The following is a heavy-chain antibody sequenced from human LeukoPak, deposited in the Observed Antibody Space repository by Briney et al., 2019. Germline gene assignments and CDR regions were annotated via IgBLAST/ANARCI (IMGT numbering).Heavy chain of an antibody. Sequence: SVKVSCKASGDTFNSYAVAWVRQAPGQGLEWMGLIIPAFGTTHYAQRFQGRVTITSDKSTTTAYMELGSLTSEDTAIYYCARSDYYDSSGYLYYWGQGTLVTVSS. D-gene: IGHD3-22*01. J-gene: IGHJ4*02. CDR3: ARSDYYDSSGYLYY. V-gene: IGHV1-69*06. CDR1: GDTFNSYA. CDR2: IIPAFGTT.